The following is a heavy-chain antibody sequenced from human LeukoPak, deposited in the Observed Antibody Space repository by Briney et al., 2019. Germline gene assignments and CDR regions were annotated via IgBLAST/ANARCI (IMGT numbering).Heavy chain of an antibody. CDR2: INPNSGGT. CDR1: GYTFTGYY. Sequence: ASVKVSCKASGYTFTGYYMHWVRQAPGQGLEWMGWINPNSGGTNYAQKFQGRVTMTRDTSISTAYMELSRLRSDDTAVYYCARPLSPGCSSGWYLCWGQGTLVTVSS. V-gene: IGHV1-2*02. J-gene: IGHJ4*02. D-gene: IGHD6-19*01. CDR3: ARPLSPGCSSGWYLC.